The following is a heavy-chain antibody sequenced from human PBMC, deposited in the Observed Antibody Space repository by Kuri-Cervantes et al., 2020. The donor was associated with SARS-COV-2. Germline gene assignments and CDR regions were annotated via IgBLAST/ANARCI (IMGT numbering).Heavy chain of an antibody. D-gene: IGHD2-2*01. Sequence: SETLSLTCTDSGGSISSYYWSWIRQPAGKGLEWIGRIYTSGSTNYNPSLKSRVTMSVDTSKNQFSLKLSSVTAADTAVYYCARVVPAADEGLYYYYMDVWGKGTTVTVSS. CDR2: IYTSGST. V-gene: IGHV4-4*07. J-gene: IGHJ6*03. CDR3: ARVVPAADEGLYYYYMDV. CDR1: GGSISSYY.